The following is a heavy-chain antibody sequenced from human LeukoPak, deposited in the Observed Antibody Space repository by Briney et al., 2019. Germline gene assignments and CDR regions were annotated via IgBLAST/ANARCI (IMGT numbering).Heavy chain of an antibody. V-gene: IGHV3-23*01. CDR1: GFTFSSYA. CDR2: ISGSGGST. CDR3: AKAGGSNRSYSSSWYYFDY. D-gene: IGHD6-13*01. J-gene: IGHJ4*02. Sequence: GGSLRLSCAASGFTFSSYAMSWVRQAPGKGLEWVSAISGSGGSTYYADSVKGRFTISRDNSKNTLYLQMDSLRAEDTAVYYCAKAGGSNRSYSSSWYYFDYWGQGTLVTVSS.